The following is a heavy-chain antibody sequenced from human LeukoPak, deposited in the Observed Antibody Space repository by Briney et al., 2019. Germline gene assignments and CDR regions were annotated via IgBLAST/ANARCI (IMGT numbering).Heavy chain of an antibody. CDR2: IKPDGSEH. V-gene: IGHV3-7*01. CDR3: ARHGPHNFDY. CDR1: GFIFSNYW. Sequence: GGSLRLSCAASGFIFSNYWMAWVRQAPRKGLEWVANIKPDGSEHYYVDSVKGRFTISRDNAKNSLDLQMNSLRAEDTAVYYCARHGPHNFDYWGQGTLVTVSS. J-gene: IGHJ4*02.